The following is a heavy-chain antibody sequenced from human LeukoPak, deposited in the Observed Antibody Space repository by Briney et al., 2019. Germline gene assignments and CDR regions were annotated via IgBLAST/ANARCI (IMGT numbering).Heavy chain of an antibody. Sequence: ASVKVSCKASGYTFTSYDINWVRQATGQGLEWMGWMNPNSGNTGYAQKSLGRVTMTRNTSISTAYMELSSLRSEDTAVYYCATSRPVVRWLARGWFDPWGQGTLVTVSS. J-gene: IGHJ5*02. CDR3: ATSRPVVRWLARGWFDP. CDR1: GYTFTSYD. D-gene: IGHD6-19*01. V-gene: IGHV1-8*01. CDR2: MNPNSGNT.